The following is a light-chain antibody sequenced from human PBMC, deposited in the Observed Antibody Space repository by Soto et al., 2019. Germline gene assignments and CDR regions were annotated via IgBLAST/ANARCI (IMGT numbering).Light chain of an antibody. CDR1: QSISPY. Sequence: DVQMTQSPSSLSASVGDRVSITCRASQSISPYLNWYQQTPGKAPKLLIYDASSLQSVVPSRFSGSGSGTDFTLTISSLQPEDFATYYCQQSDSTPYTFGQGTKLQIK. CDR2: DAS. J-gene: IGKJ2*01. V-gene: IGKV1-39*01. CDR3: QQSDSTPYT.